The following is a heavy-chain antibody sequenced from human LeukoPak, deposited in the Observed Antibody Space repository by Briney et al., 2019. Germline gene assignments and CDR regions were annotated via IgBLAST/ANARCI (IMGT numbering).Heavy chain of an antibody. V-gene: IGHV1-18*04. CDR1: GYTFTSYG. Sequence: ASVKVSCKASGYTFTSYGISWVRQAPGHGLEWMGWISAYNGNTNYAQKLQGRVTMTSDTSTSTAYMELRSLRSDDKAVYYCARDRFILGYCSGGSCPFDYWGQGTLVTVSS. CDR3: ARDRFILGYCSGGSCPFDY. D-gene: IGHD2-15*01. CDR2: ISAYNGNT. J-gene: IGHJ4*02.